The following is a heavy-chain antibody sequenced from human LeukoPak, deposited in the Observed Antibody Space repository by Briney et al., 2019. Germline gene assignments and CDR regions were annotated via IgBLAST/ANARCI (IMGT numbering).Heavy chain of an antibody. J-gene: IGHJ4*02. CDR1: GYTFTKYW. Sequence: AESLKISCKASGYTFTKYWIAWVRQMPGKGLEWMGIIYPGDSDARYSPSFQGQVTISADKSISTAYLQWSSLRASDTAMYYCARQAPYDNNDYWGQGTLVTVSS. D-gene: IGHD1/OR15-1a*01. V-gene: IGHV5-51*01. CDR3: ARQAPYDNNDY. CDR2: IYPGDSDA.